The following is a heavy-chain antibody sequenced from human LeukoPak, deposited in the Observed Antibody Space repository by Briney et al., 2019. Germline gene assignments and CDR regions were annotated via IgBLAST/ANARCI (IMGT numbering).Heavy chain of an antibody. J-gene: IGHJ5*02. CDR2: INAGNGNT. Sequence: ASVKVSCKASGYTFTSYAMHWVRQAPGQRLEWMGWINAGNGNTKYSQKFQGRVTITRDTSASTAYMELSSLRSEDTAVYYCARVNHDSSGYNWFDPWGQGTLVTVSS. V-gene: IGHV1-3*01. D-gene: IGHD3-22*01. CDR3: ARVNHDSSGYNWFDP. CDR1: GYTFTSYA.